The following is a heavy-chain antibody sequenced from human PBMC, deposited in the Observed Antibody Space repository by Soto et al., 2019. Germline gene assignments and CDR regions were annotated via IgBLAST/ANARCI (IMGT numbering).Heavy chain of an antibody. D-gene: IGHD1-1*01. Sequence: ASVKVSCKASGYTFTSYYRQWLRQAPGQGLEWMGIISPSGGSTNYAQKFQGRVTMTRDTSTSTLYMELSSLRSADTDVYYCARPHRDFKGYDAFDIWGQGTMVTFSS. CDR1: GYTFTSYY. CDR2: ISPSGGST. V-gene: IGHV1-46*01. CDR3: ARPHRDFKGYDAFDI. J-gene: IGHJ3*02.